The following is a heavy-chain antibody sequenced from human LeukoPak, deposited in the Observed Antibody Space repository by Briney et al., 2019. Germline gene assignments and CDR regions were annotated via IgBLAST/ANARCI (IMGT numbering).Heavy chain of an antibody. J-gene: IGHJ4*02. CDR2: ISSSSSYI. V-gene: IGHV3-21*01. CDR1: GFTFSSYS. Sequence: PGGSLRLSCAASGFTFSSYSMNWVRQAPGKGLEWVSSISSSSSYIYYADSVKGRFTISRDNAKNSLYLQTNSLRAEDTAVYYCARDFDHINYYDILTGYYNREVDYSDYWGQGTLVTVSS. CDR3: ARDFDHINYYDILTGYYNREVDYSDY. D-gene: IGHD3-9*01.